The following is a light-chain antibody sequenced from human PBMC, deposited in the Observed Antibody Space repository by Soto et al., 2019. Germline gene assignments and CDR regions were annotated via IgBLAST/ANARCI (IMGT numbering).Light chain of an antibody. CDR1: RSDVGGYNF. V-gene: IGLV2-11*01. CDR2: DVS. Sequence: QSALTQPRSVSGSPGQSVTISCTGTRSDVGGYNFVSWYQQPPGKAPKLMIYDVSKRPSGVPDRFSGSKSGNTASLTISGLQAEDEADYHCCSYAGSYTWVFGGGTKLTVL. J-gene: IGLJ3*02. CDR3: CSYAGSYTWV.